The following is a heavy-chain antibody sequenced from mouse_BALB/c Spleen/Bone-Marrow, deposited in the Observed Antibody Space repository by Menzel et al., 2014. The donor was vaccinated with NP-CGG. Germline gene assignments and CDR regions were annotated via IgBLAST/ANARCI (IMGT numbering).Heavy chain of an antibody. CDR3: AREGEDYYAMDY. CDR1: GYSITSGYY. Sequence: EVQLQESVPGLVKPSQSLSLTCSVTGYSITSGYYWNWIRQFPGNKLEWMGYISYDGSNNYNPSLKNRISITRDTSKNQFFLKLNSVTTEDTATYYCAREGEDYYAMDYWGQGTSVTVSS. J-gene: IGHJ4*01. V-gene: IGHV3-6*02. CDR2: ISYDGSN.